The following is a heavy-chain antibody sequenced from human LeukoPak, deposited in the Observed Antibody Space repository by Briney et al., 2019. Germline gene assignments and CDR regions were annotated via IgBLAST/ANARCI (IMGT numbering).Heavy chain of an antibody. Sequence: LTGGSLRLSCAASGFTVSSSYMSWVRQAPGKGLEWVSVIYSGGDIYYAGSVKGRFTISRDNSKNTLYLQMNSLRAEDAAVYYCARAAGDRIGYHDLWGRGTLVTVSS. D-gene: IGHD7-27*01. CDR3: ARAAGDRIGYHDL. J-gene: IGHJ2*01. V-gene: IGHV3-53*01. CDR2: IYSGGDI. CDR1: GFTVSSSY.